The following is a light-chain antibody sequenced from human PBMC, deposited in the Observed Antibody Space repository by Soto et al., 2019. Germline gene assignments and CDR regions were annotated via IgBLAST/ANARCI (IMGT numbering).Light chain of an antibody. J-gene: IGKJ4*01. Sequence: EIVMTQSPATLSVSPGERATLSCRASQSVSSNLAWYQQKPGQAPRLLIYGASTRATGIPARFSGSGSGTEFTLTISSLQSEDFAVYYCQQYNNWPPGAFGGGNKVDI. CDR3: QQYNNWPPGA. CDR2: GAS. V-gene: IGKV3-15*01. CDR1: QSVSSN.